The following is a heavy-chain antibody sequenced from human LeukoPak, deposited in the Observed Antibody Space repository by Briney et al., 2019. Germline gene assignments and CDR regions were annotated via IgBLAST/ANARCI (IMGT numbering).Heavy chain of an antibody. CDR1: GYTFTGYY. D-gene: IGHD3-3*01. CDR3: ARELVLRDAFDI. CDR2: INPNSGGT. Sequence: ASVRVSCKASGYTFTGYYMHWVRQAPGQGLEWMGWINPNSGGTNYAQKFQGRVTMTRDTSISTAYMELSRLRSDDTAVYYCARELVLRDAFDIWGQGTMVTVSS. V-gene: IGHV1-2*02. J-gene: IGHJ3*02.